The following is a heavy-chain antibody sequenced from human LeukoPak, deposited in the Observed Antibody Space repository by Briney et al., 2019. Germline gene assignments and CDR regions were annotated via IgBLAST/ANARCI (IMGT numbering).Heavy chain of an antibody. Sequence: GGSLRLSCAGAEFTFSGYTMNWVRQAPGKGLEWVSYISPDSTEIYYADSVKGRFTISGDNAKNSLNLQMNSLRAEDTAMYYCARVWELSYDHWGQGTLVTVSS. D-gene: IGHD3-10*01. J-gene: IGHJ4*02. CDR3: ARVWELSYDH. CDR1: EFTFSGYT. CDR2: ISPDSTEI. V-gene: IGHV3-21*05.